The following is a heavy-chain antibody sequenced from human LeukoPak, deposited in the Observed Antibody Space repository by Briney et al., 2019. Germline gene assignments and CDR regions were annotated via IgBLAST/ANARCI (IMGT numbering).Heavy chain of an antibody. CDR2: INGDGSST. Sequence: PGGSLRLSCAASGFTFSDYWMHWVRQAPGKGLVWVSHINGDGSSTSYADSVKGRFTISRDNAKNTLYLQMNSLRAEDTAVYYCARDGAGYCSGTSCPWGQGTLVTVPS. D-gene: IGHD2-2*03. J-gene: IGHJ5*02. V-gene: IGHV3-74*01. CDR3: ARDGAGYCSGTSCP. CDR1: GFTFSDYW.